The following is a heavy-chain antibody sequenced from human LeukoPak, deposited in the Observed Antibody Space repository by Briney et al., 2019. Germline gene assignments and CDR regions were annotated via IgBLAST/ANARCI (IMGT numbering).Heavy chain of an antibody. D-gene: IGHD5-18*01. Sequence: PGGSLRLSCAASGFTFSSYSMNWVRQAPGKGLEWVSYISSSSSTIYYADSVKGRFTISRDNAKNSLYLQMNSLRAEDTAVYYCAREGTDTAIDYWGQGTLVIVSS. V-gene: IGHV3-48*04. CDR3: AREGTDTAIDY. J-gene: IGHJ4*02. CDR1: GFTFSSYS. CDR2: ISSSSSTI.